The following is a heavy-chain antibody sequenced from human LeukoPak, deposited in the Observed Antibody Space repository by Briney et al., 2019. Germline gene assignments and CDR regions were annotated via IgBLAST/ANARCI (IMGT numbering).Heavy chain of an antibody. Sequence: PGRSLRLSCAASGFTFDDYAMHWVRQAPGKGLEWVSGISWNSGGIGYADSVKGRFTISRDNAKNSLYLQMNSLRAEDTALYYCAKDVGRWLLNSLDYWGQGTLVTVSS. D-gene: IGHD5-24*01. J-gene: IGHJ4*02. CDR1: GFTFDDYA. CDR3: AKDVGRWLLNSLDY. CDR2: ISWNSGGI. V-gene: IGHV3-9*01.